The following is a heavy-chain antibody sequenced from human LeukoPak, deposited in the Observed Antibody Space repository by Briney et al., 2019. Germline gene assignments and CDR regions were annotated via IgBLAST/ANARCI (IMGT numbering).Heavy chain of an antibody. CDR2: IYTSGST. Sequence: SETLSLTCTVSGGSISSYYWSWIRQSAGKGLEWIGRIYTSGSTNYNPSLKSRVTMSVDTSKNQFSLKLSSVTAADTAVYYCARGTRYCSSTSCSDYFDYWGQGTLVTVSS. D-gene: IGHD2-2*01. J-gene: IGHJ4*02. CDR1: GGSISSYY. V-gene: IGHV4-4*07. CDR3: ARGTRYCSSTSCSDYFDY.